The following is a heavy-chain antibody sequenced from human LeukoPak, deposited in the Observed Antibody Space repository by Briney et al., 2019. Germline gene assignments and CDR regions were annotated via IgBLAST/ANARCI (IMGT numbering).Heavy chain of an antibody. Sequence: GGSLRLSCAASGFTFSSYGMHWVRQAPGKGLEWVAVISYDGSNKYYADSVKGRFTISRDNSKNTLYLQMNSLRAEDTAVYYCAKDRGARDWSFDLWGRGTLVTVSS. CDR3: AKDRGARDWSFDL. CDR2: ISYDGSNK. CDR1: GFTFSSYG. V-gene: IGHV3-30*18. J-gene: IGHJ2*01. D-gene: IGHD1-26*01.